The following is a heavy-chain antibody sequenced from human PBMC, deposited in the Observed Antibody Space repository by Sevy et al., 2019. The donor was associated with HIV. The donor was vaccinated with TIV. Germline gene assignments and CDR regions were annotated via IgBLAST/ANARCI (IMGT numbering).Heavy chain of an antibody. CDR1: GFTFSSYD. D-gene: IGHD2-8*01. CDR2: ISSSGSSI. Sequence: GGSLRLSCTASGFTFSSYDMNWVRQAPGKGLEWFSKISSSGSSIYYADFVKARLTISRDNAKNSLNLQMNSLRAEDTAVYYCTRNGGAFDNGFDPWGQGTLVTVSS. J-gene: IGHJ5*02. V-gene: IGHV3-48*03. CDR3: TRNGGAFDNGFDP.